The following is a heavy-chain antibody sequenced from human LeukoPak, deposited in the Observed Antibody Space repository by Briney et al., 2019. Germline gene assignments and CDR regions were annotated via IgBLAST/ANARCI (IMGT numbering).Heavy chain of an antibody. CDR1: GFTFSSYA. D-gene: IGHD2-2*01. CDR3: ARDREGYCSSTSCFFTPDY. Sequence: GGSLRLSCAASGFTFSSYAMHWVRQAPGKGLEWVAVISYDGSNKYYADSVKGRFTIPRDNSKNTLYLQMNSLRAEDTAVYYCARDREGYCSSTSCFFTPDYWGQGTLVTVSS. V-gene: IGHV3-30*01. J-gene: IGHJ4*02. CDR2: ISYDGSNK.